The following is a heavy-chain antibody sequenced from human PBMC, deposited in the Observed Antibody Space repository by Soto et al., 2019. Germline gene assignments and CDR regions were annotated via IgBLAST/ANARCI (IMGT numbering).Heavy chain of an antibody. J-gene: IGHJ3*02. CDR3: ARDQDYGDYGTNAFDI. V-gene: IGHV1-69*04. D-gene: IGHD4-17*01. Sequence: GASVNVSCKASGYTFTGYYMHWVRQAPRQGLEWMGRIIPILGIANYAQKFQGRVTITADKSTSTAYMELSSLRSEDTAVYYCARDQDYGDYGTNAFDIWGQGTMVTVS. CDR2: IIPILGIA. CDR1: GYTFTGYY.